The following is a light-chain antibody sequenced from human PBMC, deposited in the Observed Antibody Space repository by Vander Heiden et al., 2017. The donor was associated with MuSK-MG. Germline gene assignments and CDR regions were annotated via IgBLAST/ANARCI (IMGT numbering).Light chain of an antibody. CDR3: QQRSNWPLT. J-gene: IGKJ4*01. V-gene: IGKV3-11*01. CDR2: DAS. Sequence: IVLTQSPATLSLPPGERATLSCRASQSVSSHLAWYQQKPGQAPRLLIYDASNRATGVPARFSGSASGTDFTLTISSLEPEDFAVYHCQQRSNWPLTFGGGTKVEIK. CDR1: QSVSSH.